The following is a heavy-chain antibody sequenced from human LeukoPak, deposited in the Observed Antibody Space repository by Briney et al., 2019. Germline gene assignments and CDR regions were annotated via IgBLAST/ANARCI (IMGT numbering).Heavy chain of an antibody. J-gene: IGHJ4*02. D-gene: IGHD3-10*01. CDR3: ARETYYASGRLYNRIDY. CDR1: GFTFTSSA. V-gene: IGHV1-58*02. Sequence: AASVKVSCKASGFTFTSSAMQWVRQARGQRLGWIGWIVVGSGNTNYAQKFQERVTITRDMSTSTAYMELSSLRSEDTAVYYCARETYYASGRLYNRIDYWGQGTLVTVSS. CDR2: IVVGSGNT.